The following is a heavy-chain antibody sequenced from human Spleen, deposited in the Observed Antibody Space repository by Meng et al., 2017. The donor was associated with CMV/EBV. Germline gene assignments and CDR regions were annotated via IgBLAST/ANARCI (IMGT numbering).Heavy chain of an antibody. CDR3: ARSSPLTKYYFDY. Sequence: KASGYTFTGYYMHWVRQAPGQGLEWLGIINPDGGSTVYAQKFQGRVTMTKDTSTSTVYMELTSLRSGDTAVYYCARSSPLTKYYFDYWGQGTLVTVSS. J-gene: IGHJ4*02. CDR2: INPDGGST. V-gene: IGHV1-46*01. CDR1: GYTFTGYY.